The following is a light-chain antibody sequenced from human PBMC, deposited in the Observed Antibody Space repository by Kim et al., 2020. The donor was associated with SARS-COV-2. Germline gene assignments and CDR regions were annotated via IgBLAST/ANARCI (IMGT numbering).Light chain of an antibody. Sequence: SSELTQDPAVSVALGQTVRITCRGDSLRRYYATWYQQRPGQAPVLVMYGKNSRPSGIPDRFSGSSSGNTASLTITGAQAEDEADYYCNSRDRSGDHVVFGGGTQLTVL. V-gene: IGLV3-19*01. CDR3: NSRDRSGDHVV. CDR2: GKN. CDR1: SLRRYY. J-gene: IGLJ2*01.